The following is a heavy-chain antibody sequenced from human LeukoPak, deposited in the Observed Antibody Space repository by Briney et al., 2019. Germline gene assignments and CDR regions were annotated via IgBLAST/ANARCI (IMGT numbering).Heavy chain of an antibody. D-gene: IGHD3-10*01. CDR2: IDPSDSYT. Sequence: GESLKISCKGSGYSFTSYWISWVRQMPGKGLEWMGRIDPSDSYTNYSPSFQGHVTISADKSISTAYLQWSSLKASDTAMYYCARLPNVLLWFGESSPGAFDIWGQGTMVTVSS. CDR3: ARLPNVLLWFGESSPGAFDI. V-gene: IGHV5-10-1*01. J-gene: IGHJ3*02. CDR1: GYSFTSYW.